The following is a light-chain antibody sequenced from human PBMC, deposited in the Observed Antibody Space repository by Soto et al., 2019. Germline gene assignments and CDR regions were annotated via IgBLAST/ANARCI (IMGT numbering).Light chain of an antibody. Sequence: EIVLPQSPGTLYSSPGERATLSCRASQSVSSSYLAWYRQKPGPAPRLLIYAASSRATGIPDRFSGSGSGTDFTLTSSRLEPEDFAVYYCQQYGSSSWTFGQGTKVEFK. CDR3: QQYGSSSWT. V-gene: IGKV3-20*01. CDR1: QSVSSSY. J-gene: IGKJ1*01. CDR2: AAS.